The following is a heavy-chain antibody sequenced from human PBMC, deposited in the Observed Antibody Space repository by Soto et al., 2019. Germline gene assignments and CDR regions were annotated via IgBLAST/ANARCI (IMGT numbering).Heavy chain of an antibody. Sequence: PGGSLRLSCAASGFTFSSYWMHWVRQAPGKGLVWVSRINSDGSSTSYADSVKGRFTIFRDNAKNTLYLQMNSLRAEDTAVYYCARRGTSSGWYRDYYYGMDVWGQGTTVTVSS. J-gene: IGHJ6*02. CDR3: ARRGTSSGWYRDYYYGMDV. CDR2: INSDGSST. CDR1: GFTFSSYW. V-gene: IGHV3-74*01. D-gene: IGHD6-19*01.